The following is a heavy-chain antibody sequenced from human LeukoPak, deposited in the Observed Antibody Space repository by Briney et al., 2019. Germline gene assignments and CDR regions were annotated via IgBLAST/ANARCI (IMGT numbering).Heavy chain of an antibody. CDR2: ISSSGGAI. Sequence: GGSLRLSCAAAGFTFSDYYMSWIRQAPGKGLEWVSYISSSGGAIYYADSVKGRFTISRDDAENSLYLQLNSLRVEDTAVYHCTRGRRTNGYRGQGTLVTVSS. D-gene: IGHD2-8*01. CDR1: GFTFSDYY. V-gene: IGHV3-11*04. CDR3: TRGRRTNGY. J-gene: IGHJ4*02.